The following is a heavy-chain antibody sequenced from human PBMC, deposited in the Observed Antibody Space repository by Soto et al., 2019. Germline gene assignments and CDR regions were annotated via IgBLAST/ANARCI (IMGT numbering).Heavy chain of an antibody. D-gene: IGHD1-1*01. Sequence: QVHLVQSGAEVKKPGASVKVSCKDSGYTFTSYGITWVRQAPGQGLEWMGWISAHNGNTDYAQKLQGRVIGTRDTSTSTADMELRSLRSDDTAVYYCARGRYGDYWGQGARVTVSS. J-gene: IGHJ4*02. CDR1: GYTFTSYG. V-gene: IGHV1-18*01. CDR2: ISAHNGNT. CDR3: ARGRYGDY.